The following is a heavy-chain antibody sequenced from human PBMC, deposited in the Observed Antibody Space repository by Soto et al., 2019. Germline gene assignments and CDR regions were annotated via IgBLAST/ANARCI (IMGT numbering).Heavy chain of an antibody. Sequence: PSETLCLTCSVSGGSINSSSYFWGWVRQPPGKGLEWIGSIYYSGSTYYNPSLRSRVTISVDTSKNQFSLKLSSVTAADTAVFYCARPYSSGCRYCFDPWSKGSLVT. V-gene: IGHV4-39*01. CDR3: ARPYSSGCRYCFDP. D-gene: IGHD6-19*01. J-gene: IGHJ5*02. CDR1: GGSINSSSYF. CDR2: IYYSGST.